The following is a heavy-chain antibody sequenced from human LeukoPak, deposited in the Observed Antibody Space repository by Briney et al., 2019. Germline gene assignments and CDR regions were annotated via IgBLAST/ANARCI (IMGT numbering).Heavy chain of an antibody. CDR3: ARETDGYCSSTSCRFGGFDY. Sequence: GGSLTLSCAASGFTVSSNYMSWVRQAPGKGLEWVSVIYSGGSTYYADSVKGRFTISRDNSKNKLYLQMNSLRAEDTAVYYCARETDGYCSSTSCRFGGFDYWGQGTLVTVSS. V-gene: IGHV3-53*01. CDR1: GFTVSSNY. J-gene: IGHJ4*02. D-gene: IGHD2-2*03. CDR2: IYSGGST.